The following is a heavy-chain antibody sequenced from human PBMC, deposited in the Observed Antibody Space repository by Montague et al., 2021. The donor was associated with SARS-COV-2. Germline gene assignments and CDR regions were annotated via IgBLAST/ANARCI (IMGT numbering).Heavy chain of an antibody. J-gene: IGHJ4*02. Sequence: SETLSLTCTVSGGSISSYYWSWIRQHPGKGLEWIGYIYFSGTTSYNPSLKSRVTISVDTSKNQFSLRLRSVTAADTAVYYCAVMTRMTTSFDIWGQGTPVSVSS. D-gene: IGHD4-17*01. CDR1: GGSISSYY. V-gene: IGHV4-59*01. CDR3: AVMTRMTTSFDI. CDR2: IYFSGTT.